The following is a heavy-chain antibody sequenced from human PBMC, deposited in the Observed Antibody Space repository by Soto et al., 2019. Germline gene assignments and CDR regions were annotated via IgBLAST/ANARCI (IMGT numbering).Heavy chain of an antibody. D-gene: IGHD3-10*01. CDR1: GFTFSDHF. Sequence: EVQLVESGGGLVQPGGSLRLSCAASGFTFSDHFMDWVRQAPGKGLEWVGRIRNKAYSYTTEYAASVKGRFTISRDDSMNSLYLQMNSLRTEDTAVYYCARGGGWYCDRWGRGTLVTVSS. CDR3: ARGGGWYCDR. CDR2: IRNKAYSYTT. J-gene: IGHJ2*01. V-gene: IGHV3-72*01.